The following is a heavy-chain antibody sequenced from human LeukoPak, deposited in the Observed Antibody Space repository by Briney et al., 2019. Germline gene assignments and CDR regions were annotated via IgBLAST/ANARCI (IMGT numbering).Heavy chain of an antibody. CDR2: INHSGST. CDR3: ARGIAGSYYVRKSPYFDY. J-gene: IGHJ4*02. D-gene: IGHD3-10*01. Sequence: SETLSLTCTVSGGSISSYYWSWIRQPPGKRLEWIGEINHSGSTNYNPSPKSRVTISVDTSKNQFSLKLSSVTAADTAVYYCARGIAGSYYVRKSPYFDYWGQGTLVTVSS. V-gene: IGHV4-34*01. CDR1: GGSISSYY.